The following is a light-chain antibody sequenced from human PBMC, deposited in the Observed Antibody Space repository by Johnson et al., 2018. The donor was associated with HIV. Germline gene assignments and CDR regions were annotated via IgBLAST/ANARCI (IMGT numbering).Light chain of an antibody. CDR2: DNN. CDR3: GTWDSSLSVYV. CDR1: SSNIGNNY. Sequence: QSALTQPPSVSAAPGQKVTISCSGSSSNIGNNYVSWYQQLPGTAPKLLIYDNNKRPSGIPDRFSGSKSGTSATLGITGPQTGDEADYYCGTWDSSLSVYVFGTGTKVTVL. V-gene: IGLV1-51*01. J-gene: IGLJ1*01.